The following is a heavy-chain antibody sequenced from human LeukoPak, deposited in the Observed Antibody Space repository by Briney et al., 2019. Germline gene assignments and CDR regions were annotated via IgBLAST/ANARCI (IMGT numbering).Heavy chain of an antibody. CDR3: ARDIEYSSSFDY. J-gene: IGHJ4*02. Sequence: ASVKVSCKASGYTFTGYYMHWVRQAPGQGLEWMGRINPNSGGTNYAQKFQGRVTMTRDTSICTAYVELSRLRSDDTAVYYCARDIEYSSSFDYWGQGTLVTVSS. CDR1: GYTFTGYY. D-gene: IGHD6-6*01. V-gene: IGHV1-2*06. CDR2: INPNSGGT.